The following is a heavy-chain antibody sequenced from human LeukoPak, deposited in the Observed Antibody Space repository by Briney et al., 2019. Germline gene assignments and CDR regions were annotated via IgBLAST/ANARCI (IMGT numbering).Heavy chain of an antibody. CDR3: ARGSVWGAFEI. CDR2: IHHSGNT. J-gene: IGHJ3*02. CDR1: GGSITTYY. V-gene: IGHV4-59*01. Sequence: SETLSLTCTVSGGSITTYYWSWIRQPPGKGLEWIGYIHHSGNTNYNPSLKSRVTISVDTSKNQFSLNLNSVTAADTALYYCARGSVWGAFEIWGQGTMVTVSS. D-gene: IGHD3-16*01.